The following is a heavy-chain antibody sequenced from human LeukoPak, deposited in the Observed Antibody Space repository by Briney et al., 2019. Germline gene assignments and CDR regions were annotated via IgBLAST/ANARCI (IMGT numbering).Heavy chain of an antibody. Sequence: GGSLRLSCAASGFSFSDFYLTWIRQAPGKGLEWISYISNSGTTIYYADGVKGRFTVSRDNANNSLYLQMNSLRAEDTAIYYCARGGTWLQSGGLSYWGEGTLVTVSS. D-gene: IGHD5-24*01. CDR1: GFSFSDFY. J-gene: IGHJ4*02. CDR3: ARGGTWLQSGGLSY. CDR2: ISNSGTTI. V-gene: IGHV3-11*01.